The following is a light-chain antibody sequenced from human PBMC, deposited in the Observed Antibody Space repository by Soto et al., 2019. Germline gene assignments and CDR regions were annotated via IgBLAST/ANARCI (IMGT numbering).Light chain of an antibody. CDR1: QSVSSSY. V-gene: IGKV3-20*01. J-gene: IGKJ2*01. CDR2: GAS. Sequence: EIVLTQSPGTLSLSPGERATLSCRASQSVSSSYLAWYQQKPGQAPRLLIYGASSRATGIPDRFSGSGSGTDFTLTISRLEPEDFAVYYWQQYGISPNTFGQGTKLEIK. CDR3: QQYGISPNT.